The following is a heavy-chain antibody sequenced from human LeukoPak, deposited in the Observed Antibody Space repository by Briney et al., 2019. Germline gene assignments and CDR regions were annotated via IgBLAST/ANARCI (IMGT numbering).Heavy chain of an antibody. CDR2: IHHSGST. V-gene: IGHV4-4*02. J-gene: IGHJ4*02. D-gene: IGHD3-10*01. CDR1: GGSISRSNW. CDR3: ARGTRSLSYYGSGSTFDY. Sequence: SETLSLTCAVSGGSISRSNWWSWVRQPPGKGLQWIGEIHHSGSTDYNPSLKSRVTISVDKSKNHFSLKLSSVTAADTAVYYCARGTRSLSYYGSGSTFDYWGQGTLVTVSS.